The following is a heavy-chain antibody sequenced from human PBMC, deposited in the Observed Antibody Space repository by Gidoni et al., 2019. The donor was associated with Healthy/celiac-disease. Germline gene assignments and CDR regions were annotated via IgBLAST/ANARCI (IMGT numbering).Heavy chain of an antibody. CDR1: RYTFTGYY. CDR3: ASDRAWCPDAFDI. V-gene: IGHV1-2*02. D-gene: IGHD2-8*01. Sequence: QVQRMQSGAEVKKPGASVKVSCKASRYTFTGYYMHCVRQAPGQGLEWMGWINPNSGGTNYAQKFQGRVTMTRDTSISTAYMELSRLRSDDTAVYYCASDRAWCPDAFDIWGQGTMVTVSS. CDR2: INPNSGGT. J-gene: IGHJ3*02.